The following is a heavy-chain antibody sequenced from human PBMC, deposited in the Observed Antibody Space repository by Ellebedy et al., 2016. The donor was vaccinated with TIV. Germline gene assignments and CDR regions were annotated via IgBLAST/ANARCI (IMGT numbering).Heavy chain of an antibody. D-gene: IGHD3-10*01. CDR2: ISGSGGST. J-gene: IGHJ6*04. Sequence: GESLKISXAASGFTFSSYAMSLVRQAPGKGLEWVSAISGSGGSTYYADSVKGRFTISRDNSKNTLYLQMNSLRAEDTAVYYCAKGSLLWFGELDVWGKGTTVTVSS. V-gene: IGHV3-23*01. CDR3: AKGSLLWFGELDV. CDR1: GFTFSSYA.